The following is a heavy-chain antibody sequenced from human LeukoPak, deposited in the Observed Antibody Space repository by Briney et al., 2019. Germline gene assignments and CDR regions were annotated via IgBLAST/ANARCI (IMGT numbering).Heavy chain of an antibody. CDR3: GRGMTEAYGSDY. J-gene: IGHJ4*02. CDR2: IWYDGSNK. D-gene: IGHD3-10*01. V-gene: IGHV3-33*01. Sequence: GRSLRLSCAASGFTFSSYGMHWVRQAPGKGLEWVAVIWYDGSNKYYADSVKGRFTISRDNSKNTLYLQMNSLRAEDTAVYYCGRGMTEAYGSDYWGQGTLVTVSS. CDR1: GFTFSSYG.